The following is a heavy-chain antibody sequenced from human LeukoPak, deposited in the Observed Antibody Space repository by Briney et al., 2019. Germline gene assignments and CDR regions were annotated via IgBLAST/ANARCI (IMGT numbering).Heavy chain of an antibody. CDR3: ARVAPLEMAARGLFDY. Sequence: SETLSLTCTVSGGSISSYYWSWLRQPPGKGLEWIGYIYYSGSTNYNPSLKSRVTISVDTSKNQFSLKLSSVTAADTAVYYCARVAPLEMAARGLFDYWGQGTLVTVSS. V-gene: IGHV4-59*01. J-gene: IGHJ4*02. CDR2: IYYSGST. CDR1: GGSISSYY. D-gene: IGHD5-24*01.